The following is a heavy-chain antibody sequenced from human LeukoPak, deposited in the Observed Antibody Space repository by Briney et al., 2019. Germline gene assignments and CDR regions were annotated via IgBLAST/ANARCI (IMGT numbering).Heavy chain of an antibody. CDR3: ARTTGMVTDY. V-gene: IGHV1-46*01. D-gene: IGHD5-18*01. Sequence: ASVKVSCKASGYTFTGYYMHWVRQAPGQGLEWMGIINPSGGSTSYAQKFQGRVTMTRDTSTSTVYMEVSSLRSEDTAVYYCARTTGMVTDYWGQGTLVTVSS. CDR2: INPSGGST. CDR1: GYTFTGYY. J-gene: IGHJ4*02.